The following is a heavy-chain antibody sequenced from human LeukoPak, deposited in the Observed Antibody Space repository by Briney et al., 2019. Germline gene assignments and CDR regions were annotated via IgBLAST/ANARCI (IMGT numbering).Heavy chain of an antibody. CDR1: GGSFSGYY. Sequence: SETLSLTCAVYGGSFSGYYWSWIRQAPGKGLEWIGYIYSDGTTSYSPSLRSRVTISIDTSRNQFSLKLSSVTAADAAVYYCARDTRSYDTSGYYYFDYWGQGALVTVSS. J-gene: IGHJ4*02. CDR2: IYSDGTT. CDR3: ARDTRSYDTSGYYYFDY. D-gene: IGHD3-22*01. V-gene: IGHV4-59*01.